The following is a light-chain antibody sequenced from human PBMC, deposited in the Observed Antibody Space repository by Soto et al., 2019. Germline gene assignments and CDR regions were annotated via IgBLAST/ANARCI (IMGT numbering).Light chain of an antibody. V-gene: IGLV6-57*01. CDR2: DDN. CDR1: SGRIASNY. J-gene: IGLJ3*02. Sequence: NFMLTQPHSVSASPGKTVTISCTRSSGRIASNYVQWYQQRPGSSPTTVIYDDNQRRSGVPDRFSGSIDSSSNSASLTISGLKTEDEADYYCQSYDSTHHWVFGGGTKLTVL. CDR3: QSYDSTHHWV.